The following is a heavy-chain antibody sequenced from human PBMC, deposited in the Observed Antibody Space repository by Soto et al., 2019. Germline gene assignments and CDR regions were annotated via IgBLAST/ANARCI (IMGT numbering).Heavy chain of an antibody. CDR2: INPNSGGT. J-gene: IGHJ6*02. CDR1: GYTFTGYY. D-gene: IGHD2-2*03. CDR3: ARARFSGYCSSTSCPSSMDV. Sequence: ASVKVSCKASGYTFTGYYMHWVRQAPGQGLEWMGWINPNSGGTNYAQKFQGWVTMTRDTSISTAYMELSRLRSDDTAVYYCARARFSGYCSSTSCPSSMDVWGQGTTVTVSS. V-gene: IGHV1-2*04.